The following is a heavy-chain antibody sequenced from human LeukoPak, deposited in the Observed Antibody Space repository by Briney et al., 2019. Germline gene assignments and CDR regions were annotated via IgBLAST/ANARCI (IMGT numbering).Heavy chain of an antibody. CDR1: GFTFSNYA. CDR3: AKGSMTGGWSYSFDY. J-gene: IGHJ4*02. Sequence: GGSLRLSCAASGFTFSNYAMSWVRQAPGKGLEWVSGISGSGGGTSYADSVKGRFTISRDNSKNTLYLQMSSLRAEDTAVYYCAKGSMTGGWSYSFDYWGQGTLVTVSS. CDR2: ISGSGGGT. D-gene: IGHD6-19*01. V-gene: IGHV3-23*01.